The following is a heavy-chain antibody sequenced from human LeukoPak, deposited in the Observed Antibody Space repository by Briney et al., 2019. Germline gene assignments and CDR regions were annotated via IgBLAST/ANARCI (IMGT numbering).Heavy chain of an antibody. CDR1: VGFISSYY. D-gene: IGHD3-22*01. CDR2: IYYSGST. J-gene: IGHJ5*02. CDR3: ARDGDYYDSSGYSWFDP. Sequence: SETLSLTCTVCVGFISSYYWRWIRQPPGKGLEWMGYIYYSGSTNYNPSLESRVTVSVDTSKNQFSLKLSSVTAADTAVYYCARDGDYYDSSGYSWFDPWGQGTLVTVSS. V-gene: IGHV4-59*01.